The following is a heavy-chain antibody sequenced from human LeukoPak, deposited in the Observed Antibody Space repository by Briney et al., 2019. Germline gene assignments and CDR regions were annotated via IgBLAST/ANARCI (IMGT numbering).Heavy chain of an antibody. V-gene: IGHV1-69*04. D-gene: IGHD2-15*01. CDR3: ARDRGDCSGGSCYGFDP. CDR2: IIPIFGIA. CDR1: GGTFSSYA. J-gene: IGHJ5*02. Sequence: GASVTVSCKASGGTFSSYAISWVRQAPGQGLEWMGRIIPIFGIANYAQKFQGRVTITADKSTSTAYMELSSLRSEDTAVYCCARDRGDCSGGSCYGFDPWGQGTLVTVSS.